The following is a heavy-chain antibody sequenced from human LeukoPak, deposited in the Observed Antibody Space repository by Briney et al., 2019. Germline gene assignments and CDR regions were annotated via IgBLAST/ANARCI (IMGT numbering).Heavy chain of an antibody. CDR2: ISGSGGST. Sequence: GGSLRLSCAASGFTFSNHAMSWVRQAPGKGREWFSGISGSGGSTYYADSVRGRFTISRDNSRNTVYLQMNSLRAEDTAVYYCAKRYYSDSSGYLGSLNYWGQGTLVTVSS. D-gene: IGHD3-22*01. CDR1: GFTFSNHA. J-gene: IGHJ4*02. V-gene: IGHV3-23*01. CDR3: AKRYYSDSSGYLGSLNY.